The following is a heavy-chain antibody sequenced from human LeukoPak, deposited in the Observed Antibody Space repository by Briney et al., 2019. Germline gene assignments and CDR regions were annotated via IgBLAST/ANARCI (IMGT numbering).Heavy chain of an antibody. CDR3: ARGPVDNYYDSSGYRVYYYYMDV. V-gene: IGHV4-30-2*01. CDR2: IYHSGST. J-gene: IGHJ6*03. CDR1: GGSISSGGYY. D-gene: IGHD3-22*01. Sequence: SQTLSLTCTVSGGSISSGGYYWSWIRQPPGKGLEWIGYIYHSGSTYYNPSLKSRVTISVDRSKNQFPLKLSSVTAADTAVYYCARGPVDNYYDSSGYRVYYYYMDVWGKGTTVTVSS.